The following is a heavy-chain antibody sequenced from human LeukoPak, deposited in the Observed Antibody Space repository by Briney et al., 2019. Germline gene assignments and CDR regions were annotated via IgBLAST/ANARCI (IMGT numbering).Heavy chain of an antibody. CDR1: GGTFSSYA. J-gene: IGHJ6*03. CDR3: ATRPVGARPYYYYYMDV. V-gene: IGHV1-69*06. CDR2: IIPIFGTA. D-gene: IGHD1-26*01. Sequence: SVKVSCKASGGTFSSYAISWVRQAPGQGLEWMGRIIPIFGTANYAQKFQGRVTITADKSTSTAYMELSSLRSEDTAVYYCATRPVGARPYYYYYMDVWGKGTTVTVSS.